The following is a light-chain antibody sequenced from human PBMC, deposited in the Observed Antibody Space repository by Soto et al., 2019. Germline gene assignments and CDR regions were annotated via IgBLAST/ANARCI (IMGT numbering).Light chain of an antibody. Sequence: ESVLTQSPGTRSLSPGERATLSCRASQSVSNNYLAWYQQKPGQAPRLLIYGASNRATGIPDRFSGSGSGTDFTLTISRLEPEDFAVYYCQQYGSSGTFGQGTKVDIK. CDR3: QQYGSSGT. CDR1: QSVSNNY. J-gene: IGKJ1*01. CDR2: GAS. V-gene: IGKV3-20*01.